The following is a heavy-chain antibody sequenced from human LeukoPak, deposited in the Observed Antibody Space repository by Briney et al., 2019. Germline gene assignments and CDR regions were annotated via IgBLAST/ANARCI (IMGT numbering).Heavy chain of an antibody. D-gene: IGHD3-22*01. CDR2: INPSSGST. CDR3: ARETYYYDSSGYKEFDY. CDR1: GYTFTNYY. Sequence: GASVKVSCKASGYTFTNYYMHWVRQAPGQGLEWMGIINPSSGSTSYAQKFQGRVTMTRDTSTSTVYLELSRLRSEDTAVYYCARETYYYDSSGYKEFDYWGQGTLVTVSS. J-gene: IGHJ4*02. V-gene: IGHV1-46*01.